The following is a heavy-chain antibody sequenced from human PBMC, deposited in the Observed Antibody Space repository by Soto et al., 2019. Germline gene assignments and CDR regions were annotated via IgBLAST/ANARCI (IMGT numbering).Heavy chain of an antibody. CDR1: KFSFSSYW. J-gene: IGHJ4*02. D-gene: IGHD6-13*01. Sequence: GGSLRLSCAASKFSFSSYWMHWVRQVPGKGPAWVSRINHDGSKTEYADSVKGRSTISRDNTKNTLYLQMNSLRVEDTAMYYCVREPWGFSGTWYDYWGQGTLVTVSS. CDR2: INHDGSKT. V-gene: IGHV3-74*01. CDR3: VREPWGFSGTWYDY.